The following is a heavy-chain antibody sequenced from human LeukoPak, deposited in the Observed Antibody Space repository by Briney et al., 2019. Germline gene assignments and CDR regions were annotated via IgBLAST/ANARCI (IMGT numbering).Heavy chain of an antibody. J-gene: IGHJ6*02. CDR3: GKSVAIYFYYGLDV. V-gene: IGHV3-23*01. Sequence: GGSLRLSCAASGFTFSSYAMSWVRQTPGKGLEWVSAISGSGGSTYYADSVKGRFTISRDNSKNTLFLQMNSLRAEDTAPYYCGKSVAIYFYYGLDVWGQGTTVAVSS. CDR1: GFTFSSYA. CDR2: ISGSGGST. D-gene: IGHD3-3*01.